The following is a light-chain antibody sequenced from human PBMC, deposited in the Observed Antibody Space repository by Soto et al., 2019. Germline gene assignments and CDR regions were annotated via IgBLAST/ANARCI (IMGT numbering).Light chain of an antibody. J-gene: IGKJ4*01. Sequence: EIVLTQSPDTLSLPPGERASLSCRASQSVSSSDLAWYQHKPGQAPRLLIFGASNRASGVPDKFSGSGSGTDFNLTISRLEPEDVAVYYCQHYRSSPLTFGGGTKVEIK. CDR2: GAS. CDR1: QSVSSSD. V-gene: IGKV3-20*01. CDR3: QHYRSSPLT.